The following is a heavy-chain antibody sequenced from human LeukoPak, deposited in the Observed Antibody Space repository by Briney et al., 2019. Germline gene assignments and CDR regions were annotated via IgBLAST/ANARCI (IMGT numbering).Heavy chain of an antibody. D-gene: IGHD2-15*01. CDR1: GGSVSSGNYY. V-gene: IGHV4-61*01. Sequence: SETLSLTCTVSGGSVSSGNYYWSWIRQPPGKGLEWIGYIYYSGSTNYNPSLKSRVTISVDTSKNQFSLKLSSVTAADTAVYYCARDLVGVGPHTPHFDYWGQGTLVTVSS. J-gene: IGHJ4*02. CDR2: IYYSGST. CDR3: ARDLVGVGPHTPHFDY.